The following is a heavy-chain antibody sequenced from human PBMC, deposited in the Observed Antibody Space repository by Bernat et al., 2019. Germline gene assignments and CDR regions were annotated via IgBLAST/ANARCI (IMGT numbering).Heavy chain of an antibody. V-gene: IGHV4-59*08. CDR2: IYYSGST. D-gene: IGHD2-8*01. J-gene: IGHJ4*02. CDR3: ARLNGVFDY. Sequence: QVQLQESGPGLVKPSETLSLTCTVSGGSISSYYWSWIRQPPGKGLDWIGYIYYSGSTNYNPSLKSRVTITVDTSTNQFSLKLSSVTAADTAVYYCARLNGVFDYWGQGTLVTVSS. CDR1: GGSISSYY.